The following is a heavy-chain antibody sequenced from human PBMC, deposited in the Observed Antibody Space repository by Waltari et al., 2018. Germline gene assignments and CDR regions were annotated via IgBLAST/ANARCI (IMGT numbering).Heavy chain of an antibody. CDR1: GFTFSSCW. Sequence: EVQLVESGGGLGQPGGCLRLYGAACGFTFSSCWMSWVRQAPGKGLEWVANIKQDGSEKYYVDSVKCRFTISRDNAKNSLYLQMNSLRAEDTAVYYCARDRVTMVRGVIINDAFDIWGQGTMVTVSS. CDR3: ARDRVTMVRGVIINDAFDI. J-gene: IGHJ3*02. V-gene: IGHV3-7*01. CDR2: IKQDGSEK. D-gene: IGHD3-10*01.